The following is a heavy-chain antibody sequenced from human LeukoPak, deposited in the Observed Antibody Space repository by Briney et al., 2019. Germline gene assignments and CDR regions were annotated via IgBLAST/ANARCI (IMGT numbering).Heavy chain of an antibody. D-gene: IGHD4-23*01. CDR1: GGSISSSSYY. V-gene: IGHV4-39*01. CDR2: IYYSGST. Sequence: MTSETLSLTCTVSGGSISSSSYYWGWIRQPPGKGLEWIGSIYYSGSTYYNPSLKSRVTISVDTSKNQFSLKLSSVTAADTAVYYCARLHYGGNYYYYYMDVWGKGTTVTISS. J-gene: IGHJ6*03. CDR3: ARLHYGGNYYYYYMDV.